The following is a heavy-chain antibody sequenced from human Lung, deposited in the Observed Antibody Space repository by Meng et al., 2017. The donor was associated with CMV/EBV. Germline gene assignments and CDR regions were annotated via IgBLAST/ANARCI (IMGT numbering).Heavy chain of an antibody. CDR2: FVNYVDT. CDR1: GYTFGSYG. Sequence: QVHPLQYGPEVKKPGASVRVSCKASGYTFGSYGICWVRQAPGQGLEWMGWFVNYVDTYPAPKFQGRVTMTTDTHTNTAFMELRSLTSDDTAVYYCASGTPGRSYCDYWGQGTLVTVSS. CDR3: ASGTPGRSYCDY. J-gene: IGHJ4*02. D-gene: IGHD2-15*01. V-gene: IGHV1-18*01.